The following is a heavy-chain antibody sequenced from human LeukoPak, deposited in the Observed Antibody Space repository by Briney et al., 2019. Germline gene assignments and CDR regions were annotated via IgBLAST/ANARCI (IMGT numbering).Heavy chain of an antibody. CDR1: GGSFSSTSFY. V-gene: IGHV4-39*07. D-gene: IGHD4-23*01. Sequence: SETLSLTCTVSGGSFSSTSFYWGWIRQPPGKGLEWVGSIYYSGSTYYNPSLKGRVTISVDTSKNQFSLKLSSVTAADTAVYYCAKGRKGRLTTVVTFDYWGQGTLVTVSS. CDR3: AKGRKGRLTTVVTFDY. CDR2: IYYSGST. J-gene: IGHJ4*02.